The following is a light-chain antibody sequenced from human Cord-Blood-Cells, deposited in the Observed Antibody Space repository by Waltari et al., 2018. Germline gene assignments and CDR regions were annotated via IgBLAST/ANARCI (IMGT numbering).Light chain of an antibody. CDR1: QSVSSSY. CDR2: GAS. Sequence: EIVLTQSPDTLSLSPGERATLSCRASQSVSSSYLAWYQQKPGQAPRLLIYGASSRATGIPDRFSGSGSGTDFTLTISRLEPEDFAVYYCQQYGSPRGYTFGQGTKLEIK. CDR3: QQYGSPRGYT. V-gene: IGKV3-20*01. J-gene: IGKJ2*01.